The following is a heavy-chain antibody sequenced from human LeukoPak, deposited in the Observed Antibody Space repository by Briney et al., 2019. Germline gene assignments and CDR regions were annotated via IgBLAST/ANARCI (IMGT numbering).Heavy chain of an antibody. D-gene: IGHD3-22*01. CDR2: MNPNSGNT. CDR1: GYTFTSYD. Sequence: ASVKVSCKASGYTFTSYDINWVRQATGQGLDWMGWMNPNSGNTGYAQKFQGRVTITRNTSISTAYMELSSLRSEDTAVYYCARGPPSQRYYYDSSGYYLNYWGQGTLVTVSS. CDR3: ARGPPSQRYYYDSSGYYLNY. V-gene: IGHV1-8*03. J-gene: IGHJ4*02.